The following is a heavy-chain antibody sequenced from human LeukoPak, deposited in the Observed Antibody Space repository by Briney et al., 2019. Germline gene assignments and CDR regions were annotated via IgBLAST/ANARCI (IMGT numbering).Heavy chain of an antibody. J-gene: IGHJ4*02. CDR2: ISYDGSNE. CDR3: ARGPSKGYSSSWYLGH. CDR1: GFIFRSYD. Sequence: GGSLRLSCAASGFIFRSYDMHWVRQAPGKGLEWVAVISYDGSNEYYADSVKGRFTISRDNSKNTLYMEVNSLRAEDTAVYSCARGPSKGYSSSWYLGHWGQGTLVTVSS. V-gene: IGHV3-30-3*01. D-gene: IGHD6-13*01.